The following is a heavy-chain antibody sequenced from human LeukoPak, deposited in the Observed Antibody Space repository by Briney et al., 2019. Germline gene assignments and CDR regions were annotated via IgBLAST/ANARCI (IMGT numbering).Heavy chain of an antibody. CDR2: IYHSGST. V-gene: IGHV4-4*02. Sequence: SETLSLTCAVSGGSISSSNWWSWVRQPPGKGLEWIGEIYHSGSTNYNPSLKSRVTISVDKSKNQFSLKLNSVTAADTAVYYCAGGGGWELPGGPAFYIWGQGTRVTVSS. D-gene: IGHD1-26*01. CDR1: GGSISSSNW. CDR3: AGGGGWELPGGPAFYI. J-gene: IGHJ3*02.